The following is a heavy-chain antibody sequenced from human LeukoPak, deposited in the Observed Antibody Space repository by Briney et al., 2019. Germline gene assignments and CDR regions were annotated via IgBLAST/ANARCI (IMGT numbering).Heavy chain of an antibody. J-gene: IGHJ5*02. CDR1: GESLNGHY. D-gene: IGHD1-26*01. CDR2: GSERGGT. Sequence: PSETLSLTCAVYGESLNGHYWSWIRQSPGKGLEWIGEGSERGGTKFNPSLKSRVTISADTSKNQFSLKLSSVTAADTAVYHCAKNGQSGFSFDPWGRGTLVTASS. CDR3: AKNGQSGFSFDP. V-gene: IGHV4-34*01.